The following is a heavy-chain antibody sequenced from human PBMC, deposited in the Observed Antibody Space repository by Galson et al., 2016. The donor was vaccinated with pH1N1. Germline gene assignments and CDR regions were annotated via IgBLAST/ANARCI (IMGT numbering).Heavy chain of an antibody. V-gene: IGHV1-46*01. D-gene: IGHD6-6*01. CDR3: APYSSSSGEPA. CDR2: IDPGVGTT. J-gene: IGHJ4*02. CDR1: IYTFTRYY. Sequence: SVKVSCKASIYTFTRYYIHWVREAPGQGLQWMGIIDPGVGTTVYAQKFQGRVTMTREMSLSTVYMELSNLRPADTAMYYCAPYSSSSGEPAWGQGTLVTVSS.